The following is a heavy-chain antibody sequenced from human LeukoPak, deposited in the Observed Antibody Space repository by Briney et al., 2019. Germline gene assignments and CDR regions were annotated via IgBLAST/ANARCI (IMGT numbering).Heavy chain of an antibody. V-gene: IGHV1-18*01. J-gene: IGHJ4*02. D-gene: IGHD3-22*01. Sequence: ASVKVSCKASAYTFTNYDISWVRQAPGQGLEWMGWISAYSGDTNYAQKVQGRVTMTRDTSISTAYMELSRLRSDDTAVYYCARARITMIELLNWGQGTLVTVSS. CDR2: ISAYSGDT. CDR1: AYTFTNYD. CDR3: ARARITMIELLN.